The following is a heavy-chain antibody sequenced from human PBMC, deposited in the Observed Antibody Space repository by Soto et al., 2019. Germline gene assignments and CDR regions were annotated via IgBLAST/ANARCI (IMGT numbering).Heavy chain of an antibody. V-gene: IGHV1-69*13. CDR3: ARDSGLSPDLYSGSYYGGDY. CDR1: GGTFSSYA. Sequence: GSSVKVSCKASGGTFSSYAISWVRQAPGQGLEWMGGIIPIFGTANYAQKFQGRVTITADESTSTAYMGLSSLRSEDTAVYYCARDSGLSPDLYSGSYYGGDYWGQGTLVTVSS. CDR2: IIPIFGTA. J-gene: IGHJ4*02. D-gene: IGHD1-26*01.